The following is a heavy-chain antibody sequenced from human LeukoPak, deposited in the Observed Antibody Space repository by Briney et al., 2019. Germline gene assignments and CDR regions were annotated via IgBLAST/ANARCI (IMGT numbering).Heavy chain of an antibody. CDR3: ARDLRDSSGFDL. V-gene: IGHV4-59*01. D-gene: IGHD6-19*01. CDR2: IYYSGST. Sequence: PSETLSLTCTVSGGSISSYYWSWIRQPPGKGLEWIGYIYYSGSTNYNPSLKSRVTISVDTSKNQFSLKLSSVTAADTAVYYCARDLRDSSGFDLGGRGTLVTVSS. CDR1: GGSISSYY. J-gene: IGHJ2*01.